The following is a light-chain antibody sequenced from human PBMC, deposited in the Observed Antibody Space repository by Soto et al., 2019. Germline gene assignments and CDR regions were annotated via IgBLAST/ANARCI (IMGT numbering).Light chain of an antibody. CDR2: DGS. CDR3: QQYTTYSRT. J-gene: IGKJ1*01. CDR1: QSINTW. V-gene: IGKV1-5*03. Sequence: DIQMTQSPSTLSASVGDRIIITCRASQSINTWLAWYQQKPGEAPKLLIYDGSTLERGVPSRFSGSGSGTEFTLTISKLQPDDFATFYCQQYTTYSRTFGQGTKVEVK.